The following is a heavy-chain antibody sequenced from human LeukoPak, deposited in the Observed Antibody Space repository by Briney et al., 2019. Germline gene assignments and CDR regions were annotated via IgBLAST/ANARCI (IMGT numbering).Heavy chain of an antibody. Sequence: GESLQLSCKGSGYSFTSYWISWVRQMPGKGLEWMGRIDPSDSYTNYSPSFQGHVTNSADKSISTAYLQWSSLKASDTAMYYCAGRFTDSSGWEYFDYWGQGTLVTVSS. V-gene: IGHV5-10-1*01. CDR1: GYSFTSYW. J-gene: IGHJ4*02. D-gene: IGHD6-19*01. CDR3: AGRFTDSSGWEYFDY. CDR2: IDPSDSYT.